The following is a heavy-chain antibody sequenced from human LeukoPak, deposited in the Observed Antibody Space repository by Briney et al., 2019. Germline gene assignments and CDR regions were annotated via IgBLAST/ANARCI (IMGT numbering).Heavy chain of an antibody. CDR1: GFTFSRYG. CDR2: IHGNGETT. Sequence: GGSLRLSCVGSGFTFSRYGLIWVRQAPGKGLEWVSGIHGNGETTYYGDSVKGRFTISRDNSKNTLYLQMDSLRAEDTAVYYCAGHCSSIGCSNYFDYWGQGTLVTVSS. J-gene: IGHJ4*02. V-gene: IGHV3-23*01. CDR3: AGHCSSIGCSNYFDY. D-gene: IGHD2-2*01.